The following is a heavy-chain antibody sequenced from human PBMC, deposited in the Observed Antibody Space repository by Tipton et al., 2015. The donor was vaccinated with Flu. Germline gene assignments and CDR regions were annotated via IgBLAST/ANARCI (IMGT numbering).Heavy chain of an antibody. J-gene: IGHJ5*01. Sequence: SLRLSCAASGFTFSSYGMHWVRQAPGKGLEWVAVISYDGSNKYYADSVKGRFTISRDNSKNTLYLQMNSLRAEDTAVYYCARRDYSNYVSVPKNWFDSWGQGILVTVSS. D-gene: IGHD4-11*01. CDR3: ARRDYSNYVSVPKNWFDS. CDR1: GFTFSSYG. V-gene: IGHV3-30*03. CDR2: ISYDGSNK.